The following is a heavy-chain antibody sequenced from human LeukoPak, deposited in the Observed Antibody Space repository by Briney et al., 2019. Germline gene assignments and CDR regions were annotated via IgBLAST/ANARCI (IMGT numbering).Heavy chain of an antibody. CDR3: AKDLQTEKKSLNEYFQH. V-gene: IGHV3-21*01. CDR2: ISGSSYYI. J-gene: IGHJ1*01. CDR1: GFTFSSYS. Sequence: GGSLRLSCAASGFTFSSYSMNWVRQAPGKGLEWVSSISGSSYYIYYADSVKGRFTISRDNAKNSLYLQMNSLRAEDTAVYYCAKDLQTEKKSLNEYFQHWGQGTLVTVSS. D-gene: IGHD1-26*01.